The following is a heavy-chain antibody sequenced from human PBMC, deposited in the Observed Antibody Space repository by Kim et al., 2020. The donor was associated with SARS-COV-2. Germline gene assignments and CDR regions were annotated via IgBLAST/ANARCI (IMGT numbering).Heavy chain of an antibody. D-gene: IGHD2-2*01. CDR2: INPNSGGT. V-gene: IGHV1-2*06. CDR3: ARVRRHCSSTSCYTNWFDP. Sequence: ASVKVSCKASGYTFTGYYMHWVRQAPGQGLEWMGRINPNSGGTNYAQKFQGRVTMTRDTSISTAYMELSRLRSDDTAVYYCARVRRHCSSTSCYTNWFDPWGQGTLVTVSS. J-gene: IGHJ5*02. CDR1: GYTFTGYY.